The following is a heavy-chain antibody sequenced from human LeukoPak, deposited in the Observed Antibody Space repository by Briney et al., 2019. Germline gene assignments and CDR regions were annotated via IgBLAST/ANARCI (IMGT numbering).Heavy chain of an antibody. CDR1: GFTFSSYE. D-gene: IGHD2-15*01. CDR2: ISSSGSTI. CDR3: ARKSGYCSGGSCYYYFDY. J-gene: IGHJ4*02. V-gene: IGHV3-48*03. Sequence: GGSLRLSCAASGFTFSSYEMNWVRQAPGKGLEWVSYISSSGSTIYYADSVEGRFTISRDNAKNSLYLQMNSLRAEDTAVYYCARKSGYCSGGSCYYYFDYWGQGTLVTVSS.